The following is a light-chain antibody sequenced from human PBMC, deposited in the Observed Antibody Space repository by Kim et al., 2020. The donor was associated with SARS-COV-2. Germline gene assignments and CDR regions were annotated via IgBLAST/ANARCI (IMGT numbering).Light chain of an antibody. CDR3: QVWDNISDHRV. V-gene: IGLV3-21*04. CDR1: TIGSKS. CDR2: YDS. J-gene: IGLJ2*01. Sequence: APGQPARITCGGNTIGSKSVHWYQQKPGQAPVLVIHYDSERPSGIPERFSGSNSGNTATLIINRVEAGDEADYWCQVWDNISDHRVFGGGTQLTVL.